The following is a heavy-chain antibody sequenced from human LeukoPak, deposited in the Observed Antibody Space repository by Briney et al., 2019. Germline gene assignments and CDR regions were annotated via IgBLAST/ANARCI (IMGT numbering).Heavy chain of an antibody. Sequence: SETLSLTCAVYGGSFSGYYWSWIRQPPGKGLEWIGEINHSGSTNYNPSLKSRVTISVDTSKNQFSLKLSSVTAADTAVYYCARDRWIQLYYFDYWGQGTLVTVSS. V-gene: IGHV4-34*01. CDR3: ARDRWIQLYYFDY. CDR2: INHSGST. J-gene: IGHJ4*02. D-gene: IGHD5-18*01. CDR1: GGSFSGYY.